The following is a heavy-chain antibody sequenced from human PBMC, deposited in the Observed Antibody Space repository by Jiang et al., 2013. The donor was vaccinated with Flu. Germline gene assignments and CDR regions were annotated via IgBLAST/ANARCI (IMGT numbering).Heavy chain of an antibody. D-gene: IGHD1-1*01. V-gene: IGHV4-59*13. CDR2: SITVGEP. CDR1: GGSISDYY. J-gene: IGHJ4*02. CDR3: ARDRRPNSDNWLDY. Sequence: GSGLVKPSETLSLTCTVSGGSISDYYWHWIRKSPGKDWSGLEISITVGEPGTTPPPESSHMSVDTSKNQFSLKLSSVTAADTAVYYCARDRRPNSDNWLDYVGQ.